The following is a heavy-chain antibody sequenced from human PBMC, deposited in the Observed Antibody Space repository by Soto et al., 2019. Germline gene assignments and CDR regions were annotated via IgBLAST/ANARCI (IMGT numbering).Heavy chain of an antibody. Sequence: GGSLRLSCAASGFTFSSYDMHWVRQATGKGLEWVSAIGTAGDTYYPGSVKGRFTISRENVKNSLYLQMNSLRAEDTAVYYCARGSGGRGGPLNWFDPWGQGTLVTVSS. CDR1: GFTFSSYD. CDR2: IGTAGDT. V-gene: IGHV3-13*01. J-gene: IGHJ5*02. D-gene: IGHD2-15*01. CDR3: ARGSGGRGGPLNWFDP.